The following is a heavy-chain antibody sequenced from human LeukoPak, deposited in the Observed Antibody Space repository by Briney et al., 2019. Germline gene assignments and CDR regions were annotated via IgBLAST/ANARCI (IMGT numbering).Heavy chain of an antibody. CDR2: ISSSGTT. CDR3: ARTTTMVRGVPDYYYYMDV. CDR1: GGSISSGDYY. D-gene: IGHD3-10*01. J-gene: IGHJ6*03. Sequence: PSETLSLTCTVSGGSISSGDYYWTWIRQPPGKGLEWIGYISSSGTTYYKPSLKSRASISPDTSKNDFSLKLSSVTAADTAVYYCARTTTMVRGVPDYYYYMDVWGKGTTVTVSS. V-gene: IGHV4-30-4*01.